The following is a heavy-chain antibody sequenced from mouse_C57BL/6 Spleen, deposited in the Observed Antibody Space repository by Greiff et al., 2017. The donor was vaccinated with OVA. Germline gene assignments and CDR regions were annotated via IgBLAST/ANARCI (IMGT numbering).Heavy chain of an antibody. CDR2: IYPGSGST. Sequence: QVQLQQPGAELVKPGASVKMSCKASGYTFTSYWITWVKQRPGQGLEWIGDIYPGSGSTNYNEKFKSKATLPVDTSSSTAYMQLSSLTSEDSAVYYCASSSYVYYAMDYWGQGTSVTVSS. CDR3: ASSSYVYYAMDY. J-gene: IGHJ4*01. D-gene: IGHD1-1*01. CDR1: GYTFTSYW. V-gene: IGHV1-55*01.